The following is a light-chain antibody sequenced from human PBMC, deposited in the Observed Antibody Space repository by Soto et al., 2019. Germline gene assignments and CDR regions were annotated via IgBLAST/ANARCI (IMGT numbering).Light chain of an antibody. CDR2: WGS. V-gene: IGKV2-28*01. CDR3: MQTLQAPYI. Sequence: DVVMTQSPLSLPVTPGEPASISCRSSQSLLHSNGYNYLDWYLQKPGQSPQLLIFWGSHRASGVPDRFSGSGSDTDFTLKISRVEAEDVEVYYCMQTLQAPYIFGQGTKLELK. J-gene: IGKJ2*01. CDR1: QSLLHSNGYNY.